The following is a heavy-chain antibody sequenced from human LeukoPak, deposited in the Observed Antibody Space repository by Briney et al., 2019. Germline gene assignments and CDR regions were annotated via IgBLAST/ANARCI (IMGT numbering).Heavy chain of an antibody. CDR3: ARAIGSGPGGHFDF. Sequence: LSLTCAVSGGSISSGGYSWSWVRQPPGKGLEWLAYISNSGSTTLYTDSVRGRFTISRDNAKNSVYLQMNSLRPEDTAVYYCARAIGSGPGGHFDFWGRGILVPVSS. CDR1: GGSISSGGYS. D-gene: IGHD3-10*01. V-gene: IGHV3-11*01. J-gene: IGHJ4*01. CDR2: ISNSGSTT.